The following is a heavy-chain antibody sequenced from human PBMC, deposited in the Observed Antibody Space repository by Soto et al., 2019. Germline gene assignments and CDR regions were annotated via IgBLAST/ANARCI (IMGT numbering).Heavy chain of an antibody. CDR2: TYYRSKWNY. J-gene: IGHJ4*01. V-gene: IGHV6-1*01. D-gene: IGHD1-26*01. Sequence: PSQTLSLTCALTGDRVSSNSAGWSWVRQSPSRGLEWLGRTYYRSKWNYEYAVSVRGRITINPDTSKNQYPLQLNSVTPEDTAVYFCARGEQCMGRIFDYWGQGTLVTVSS. CDR1: GDRVSSNSAG. CDR3: ARGEQCMGRIFDY.